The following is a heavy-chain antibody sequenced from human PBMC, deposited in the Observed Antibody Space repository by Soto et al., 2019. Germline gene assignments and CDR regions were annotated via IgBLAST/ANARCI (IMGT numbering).Heavy chain of an antibody. CDR3: ARGDGGTMGTFSGY. CDR2: IWHDGSNE. D-gene: IGHD1-26*01. J-gene: IGHJ4*02. V-gene: IGHV3-33*01. CDR1: GFAFSHYG. Sequence: PGGSLRLSCAASGFAFSHYGMHWVRQAPGKGLEWVALIWHDGSNENYADAVKGRFTISRDNSKNALYLQMTSLRNEDTAVYYCARGDGGTMGTFSGYWGQGTLVTVSS.